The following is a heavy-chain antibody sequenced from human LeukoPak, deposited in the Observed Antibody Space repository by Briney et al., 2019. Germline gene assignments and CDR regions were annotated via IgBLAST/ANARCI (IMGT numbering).Heavy chain of an antibody. CDR3: ARSYGSGSPSDY. J-gene: IGHJ4*02. D-gene: IGHD3-10*01. CDR2: INHSGST. Sequence: SETLSLTCAVYGESFSGYYWSWIRQPPGKGLEWIGEINHSGSTNYNPSLKSRVTISVDTSKNQFSLKLSSVTAADTAVYYCARSYGSGSPSDYWGQGTLVTVSS. V-gene: IGHV4-34*01. CDR1: GESFSGYY.